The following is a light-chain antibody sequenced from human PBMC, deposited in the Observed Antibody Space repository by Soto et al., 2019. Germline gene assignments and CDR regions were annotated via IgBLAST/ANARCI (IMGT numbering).Light chain of an antibody. CDR3: QHFDSSLNT. CDR1: QSVSSRS. V-gene: IGKV3-20*01. J-gene: IGKJ2*01. Sequence: EIGWTQSPVTLSLSPGERATLSCRASQSVSSRSLAWYQQKPGQAPSLLMYGTSTRATGVPDRFSGSGSGTDFTLTISRLEPEDFAVYVCQHFDSSLNTFAQGTKVDI. CDR2: GTS.